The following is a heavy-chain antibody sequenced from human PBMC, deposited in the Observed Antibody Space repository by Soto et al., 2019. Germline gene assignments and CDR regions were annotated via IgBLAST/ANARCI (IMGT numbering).Heavy chain of an antibody. D-gene: IGHD2-15*01. Sequence: SGTTLVNPTQTLTLTCTFSGFSLSTSGGGVAWIRQPPGKALEWLALIYWDGDKRYSPSLQNRLTITKDTSTKQVFLTTTNMGPVDTATYYCANTCIGCTFDYWRQRTMVT. CDR3: ANTCIGCTFDY. J-gene: IGHJ4*01. CDR1: GFSLSTSGGG. V-gene: IGHV2-5*02. CDR2: IYWDGDK.